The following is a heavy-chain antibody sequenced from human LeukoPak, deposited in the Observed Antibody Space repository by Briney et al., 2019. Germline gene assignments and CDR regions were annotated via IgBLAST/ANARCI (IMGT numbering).Heavy chain of an antibody. CDR3: ARMAGSGWYGSYFDY. Sequence: GESLKISCKGSGHSFTSYWIGWVRQMPGRGLEWMGIIYPGDSETRYSPSFQGQVTISADKSISTAYLQWSSLTASDTAMYYCARMAGSGWYGSYFDYWGQGTLVSVSS. CDR1: GHSFTSYW. V-gene: IGHV5-51*01. D-gene: IGHD6-19*01. J-gene: IGHJ4*02. CDR2: IYPGDSET.